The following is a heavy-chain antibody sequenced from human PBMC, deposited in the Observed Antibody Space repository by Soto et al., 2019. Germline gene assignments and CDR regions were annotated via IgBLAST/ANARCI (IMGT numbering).Heavy chain of an antibody. J-gene: IGHJ6*02. Sequence: QVQLVQSGAEVKKPGASVKVSCKASGYTFTSYGISWVRQAPGQGLEWMGWISAYNGNTNYAQKLQGRVTMTTDTSTITAYMELRSLRSDDTAVYYCAREGYCSGGSCYDYYYYGMDVWGQGTTVTVSS. V-gene: IGHV1-18*01. CDR3: AREGYCSGGSCYDYYYYGMDV. CDR1: GYTFTSYG. CDR2: ISAYNGNT. D-gene: IGHD2-15*01.